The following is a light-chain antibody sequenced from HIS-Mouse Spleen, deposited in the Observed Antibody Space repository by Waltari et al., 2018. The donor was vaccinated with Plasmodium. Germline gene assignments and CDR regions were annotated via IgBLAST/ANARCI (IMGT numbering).Light chain of an antibody. V-gene: IGLV2-11*01. CDR1: SSDVGGYNY. CDR2: DVS. Sequence: QSALTQPRSVSGSPGQSVTISCTETSSDVGGYNYVSWYQQHPGKAPKLMIDDVSKRPSGVPDRFSGSKSGNTASLTISGLQAEDEADYYCCSYAGSYTYVFGTGTKVTVL. J-gene: IGLJ1*01. CDR3: CSYAGSYTYV.